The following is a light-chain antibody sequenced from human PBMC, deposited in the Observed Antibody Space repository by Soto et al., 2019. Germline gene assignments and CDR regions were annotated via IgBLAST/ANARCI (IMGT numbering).Light chain of an antibody. CDR2: AAS. CDR3: QQYDNYPLT. J-gene: IGKJ4*01. V-gene: IGKV1-39*01. Sequence: DVQMTQSPSSLSASVGDRVTITCRASQSSSSYLNWYQQKPGKAPKLLIYAASSLQSGVPSRFSGSASGTEFTLTISSLQPDDFATYYCQQYDNYPLTFGGGTKVDI. CDR1: QSSSSY.